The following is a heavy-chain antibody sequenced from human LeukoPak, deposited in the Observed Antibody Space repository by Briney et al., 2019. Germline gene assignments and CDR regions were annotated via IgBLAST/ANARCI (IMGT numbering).Heavy chain of an antibody. CDR3: ARDSGTVGAQGAFDY. D-gene: IGHD1-26*01. CDR1: GDSISSYC. J-gene: IGHJ4*02. CDR2: ICSGDT. Sequence: SETLSLTCTVSGDSISSYCWSWIRQPAGKGLEWIGRICSGDTNYNPSLKSRVTMSEDTSKNQFSLKLSSVTAADTAVYYCARDSGTVGAQGAFDYWGQGTLVTVSS. V-gene: IGHV4-4*07.